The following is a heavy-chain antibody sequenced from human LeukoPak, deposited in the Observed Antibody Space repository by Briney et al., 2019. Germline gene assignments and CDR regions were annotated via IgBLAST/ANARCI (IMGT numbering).Heavy chain of an antibody. V-gene: IGHV4-38-2*02. J-gene: IGHJ4*02. D-gene: IGHD3-3*01. CDR2: IYHSGST. CDR3: ARGEVYDFWSGYLPFDY. CDR1: GYSISSGYY. Sequence: SETLSLTCTVSGYSISSGYYWGWIRQPPGKGLEWIGSIYHSGSTYYNPSLKRRVTISVDTSKNQFSLKLSSVTAADTAVYYCARGEVYDFWSGYLPFDYWGQGTLVTVSS.